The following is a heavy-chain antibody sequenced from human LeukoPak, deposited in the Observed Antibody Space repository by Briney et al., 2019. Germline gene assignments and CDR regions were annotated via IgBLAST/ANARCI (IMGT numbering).Heavy chain of an antibody. D-gene: IGHD4-23*01. Sequence: PGGSLRLSCAASGFTFSGSAIHWVRQASGKGLQWVGRIRSKANTYATSYAASVKGRFTISRDDSKNAAYLQMHSLKMEDTAVYYCTRSLVDDYGGNSPYYFDSWGQGALVTVSS. CDR3: TRSLVDDYGGNSPYYFDS. J-gene: IGHJ4*02. CDR2: IRSKANTYAT. CDR1: GFTFSGSA. V-gene: IGHV3-73*01.